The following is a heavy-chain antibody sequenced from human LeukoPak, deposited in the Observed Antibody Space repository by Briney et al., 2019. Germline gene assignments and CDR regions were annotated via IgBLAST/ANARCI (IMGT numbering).Heavy chain of an antibody. D-gene: IGHD3-22*01. V-gene: IGHV4-59*01. J-gene: IGHJ5*02. CDR2: IYYSGST. CDR1: GDSISSYY. CDR3: ARDAYDSVSWFDP. Sequence: SETLSLTCTVSGDSISSYYWGWIRQPPGKGLEWIGYIYYSGSTNYNPSLKSRVTISLDTSKNQFSLKLTSVTAADTAVYYCARDAYDSVSWFDPWGQGTLVTVSS.